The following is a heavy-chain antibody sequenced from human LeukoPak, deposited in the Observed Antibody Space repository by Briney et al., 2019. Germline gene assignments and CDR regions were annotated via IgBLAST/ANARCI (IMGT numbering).Heavy chain of an antibody. Sequence: GGSLRLSCAASGFSFSNAYMSWVRQAPGKGLEWVANIKQDGSEKYYVDSVKGRFTISRDNAKNSLYLQMNSLRAEDTALYYCAKDRLQWLVDRGDAFDIWGQGTMVTVSS. CDR1: GFSFSNAY. CDR3: AKDRLQWLVDRGDAFDI. D-gene: IGHD6-19*01. J-gene: IGHJ3*02. V-gene: IGHV3-7*03. CDR2: IKQDGSEK.